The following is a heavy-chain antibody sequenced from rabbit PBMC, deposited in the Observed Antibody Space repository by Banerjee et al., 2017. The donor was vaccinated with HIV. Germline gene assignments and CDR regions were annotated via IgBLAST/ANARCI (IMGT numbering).Heavy chain of an antibody. J-gene: IGHJ4*01. CDR2: ITAGGSA. CDR1: GIDFSSSYY. CDR3: ARGYYVGGSDYRGMDL. V-gene: IGHV1S45*01. Sequence: QQQLEESGGGLVKPGGTLTLTCKASGIDFSSSYYMCWVRQAPGKGLEWIACITAGGSAHYATWAKGRFTISKTSSTTVTLQVTSLTAADTATYFCARGYYVGGSDYRGMDLWGPGTLVTVS. D-gene: IGHD8-1*01.